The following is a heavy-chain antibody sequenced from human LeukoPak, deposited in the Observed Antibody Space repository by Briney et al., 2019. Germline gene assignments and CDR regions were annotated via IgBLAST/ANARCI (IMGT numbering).Heavy chain of an antibody. V-gene: IGHV4-4*07. CDR1: GGSICDYY. CDR3: ARGRYGSGTYYNAYFDY. J-gene: IGHJ4*02. D-gene: IGHD3-10*01. CDR2: IYTSGTT. Sequence: SETLSLTCTVSGGSICDYYWSWIRVPAGKGLEWIGRIYTSGTTNYNPSLKSRVSMSVDTSKNQFSLKLSSVTAADTAVYYCARGRYGSGTYYNAYFDYWGQGTLVTVSS.